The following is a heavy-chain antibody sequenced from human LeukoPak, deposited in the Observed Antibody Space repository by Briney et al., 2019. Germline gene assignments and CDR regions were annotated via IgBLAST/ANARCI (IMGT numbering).Heavy chain of an antibody. D-gene: IGHD1-26*01. CDR1: GFTVSSNY. J-gene: IGHJ6*02. CDR2: VKSGGTT. V-gene: IGHV3-53*01. CDR3: AREPWGAKGAAWGMDV. Sequence: GGSLRLSCVASGFTVSSNYMSWVRQAPGKGLEWVSTVKSGGTTYYADSVKGRFTISRDNSNNTLYLQVNSLRPEDTAVYYCAREPWGAKGAAWGMDVWGQGTTVAVSS.